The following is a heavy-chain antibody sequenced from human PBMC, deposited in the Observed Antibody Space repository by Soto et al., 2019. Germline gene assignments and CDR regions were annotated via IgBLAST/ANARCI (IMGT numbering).Heavy chain of an antibody. D-gene: IGHD5-12*01. CDR3: ARERRDGYDN. J-gene: IGHJ4*02. Sequence: QVQLVQSGAEVKKPGASVKVSCKASGYTFTSYDINWVRQATGQGLEWMGWMNPNSGNTAYAQKFQGRVTMNSNTTIRKAYMELSRLGSEATAVYYCARERRDGYDNWGQGTLVTVSS. V-gene: IGHV1-8*01. CDR2: MNPNSGNT. CDR1: GYTFTSYD.